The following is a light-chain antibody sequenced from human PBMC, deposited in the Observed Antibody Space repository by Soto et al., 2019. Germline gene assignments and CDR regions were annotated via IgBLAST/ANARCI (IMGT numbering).Light chain of an antibody. J-gene: IGKJ1*01. CDR3: QQYNKWPKT. CDR1: QSVSSN. Sequence: EIVMTQSPATLSVSPGERATLSCRASQSVSSNLAWYQQKPGQAPRLLIYGASTRATGIPARFSASGSGTEFTLTISSLQSEDFAVYYCQQYNKWPKTFGQGTKVEIK. CDR2: GAS. V-gene: IGKV3-15*01.